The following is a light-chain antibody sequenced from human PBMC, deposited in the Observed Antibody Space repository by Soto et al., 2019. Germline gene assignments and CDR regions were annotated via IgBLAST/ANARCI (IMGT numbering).Light chain of an antibody. Sequence: EILMTQSPASLSVSPGENATLSCRASQSVSTNLVWYQQKLGQSPRLLIYDASTRPTGIPARFVGMGSGTQFTLTITSLQSEDSAVYCCQQYHKWPPLTFGGGTKVEI. V-gene: IGKV3-15*01. CDR1: QSVSTN. CDR2: DAS. J-gene: IGKJ4*01. CDR3: QQYHKWPPLT.